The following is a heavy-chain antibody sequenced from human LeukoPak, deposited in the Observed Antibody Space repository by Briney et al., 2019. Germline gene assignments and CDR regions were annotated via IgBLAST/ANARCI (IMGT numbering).Heavy chain of an antibody. Sequence: PGGSLRLSCAASGFTFSSYWMSWVRQAPGKGLEWVANIKQDGSEKYYVDSVKGRFTISRDNAKNSLFLQMNSLRAEDTAVYYCAKDRYSYAFEYFDSWGQGTLVTVSS. J-gene: IGHJ4*02. CDR2: IKQDGSEK. CDR1: GFTFSSYW. CDR3: AKDRYSYAFEYFDS. V-gene: IGHV3-7*01. D-gene: IGHD5-18*01.